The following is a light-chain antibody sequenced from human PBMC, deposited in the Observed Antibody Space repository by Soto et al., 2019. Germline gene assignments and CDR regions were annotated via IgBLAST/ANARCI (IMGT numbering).Light chain of an antibody. CDR3: SSYTSSLYV. V-gene: IGLV2-14*01. CDR1: SSDVGGYNY. Sequence: QSALTQPASVSGSPGQSITISCTGTSSDVGGYNYVSWYQQHPGKAPKLMIYEVSNRPSGVSNRFSGSKSGNTASLTISGLQAEAEADYYCSSYTSSLYVFGTGTKVTV. J-gene: IGLJ1*01. CDR2: EVS.